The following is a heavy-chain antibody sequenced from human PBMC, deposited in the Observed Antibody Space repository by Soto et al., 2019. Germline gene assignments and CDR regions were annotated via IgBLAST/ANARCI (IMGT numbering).Heavy chain of an antibody. J-gene: IGHJ4*02. Sequence: GGSLRLSCAASGFTFSGYGMHWVRQAPGKGLEWVAVISYDGSNKYYADSVKGRFTISRDNSKNTLYLQMNSLRAEDTAVYYCAILTTTGAEYYFDYWGQGTLVTVSS. V-gene: IGHV3-30*03. CDR3: AILTTTGAEYYFDY. CDR1: GFTFSGYG. D-gene: IGHD4-4*01. CDR2: ISYDGSNK.